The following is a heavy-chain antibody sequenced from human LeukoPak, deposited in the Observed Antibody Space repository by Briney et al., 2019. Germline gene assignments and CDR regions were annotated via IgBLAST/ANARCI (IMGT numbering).Heavy chain of an antibody. Sequence: SQTLSLTCTVSGGSISSGTYFWNWIRQPAGKGLEWIGRIYTSGSTNYNPSLKSRVTISVDTSKNQFSLKLSSVTAADTAVYYCARSRGSGSPYGYWGQGTLVTVSS. J-gene: IGHJ4*02. CDR2: IYTSGST. V-gene: IGHV4-61*02. D-gene: IGHD3-10*01. CDR3: ARSRGSGSPYGY. CDR1: GGSISSGTYF.